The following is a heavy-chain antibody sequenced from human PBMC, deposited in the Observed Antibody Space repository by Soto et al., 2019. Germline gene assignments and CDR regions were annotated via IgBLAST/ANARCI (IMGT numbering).Heavy chain of an antibody. D-gene: IGHD2-15*01. CDR2: ISYSGST. Sequence: QVKLQESGPGLVKPSQTLSLTCTVSGGSISSGNYYWSWIRQPPGKGLEWIGFISYSGSTFYSTSLKSGVTITVDTSKSQFSLNLSFVTAADTAVYYCATMGTPATGLYFFDYWGQGSLVTVSS. V-gene: IGHV4-30-4*01. CDR3: ATMGTPATGLYFFDY. CDR1: GGSISSGNYY. J-gene: IGHJ4*02.